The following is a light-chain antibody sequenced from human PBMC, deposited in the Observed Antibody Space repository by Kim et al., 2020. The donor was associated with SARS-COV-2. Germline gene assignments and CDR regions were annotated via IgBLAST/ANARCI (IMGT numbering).Light chain of an antibody. J-gene: IGLJ3*02. Sequence: PGQKVSTSCSGSSSNIGNNYVSWYQQLPGTAPKLLIYDNNKRPSGMPDRFSGSKSGTSATLGITGLQTGDEADYYCGTWDSSLSAVFGGGTQLTVL. CDR2: DNN. CDR1: SSNIGNNY. V-gene: IGLV1-51*01. CDR3: GTWDSSLSAV.